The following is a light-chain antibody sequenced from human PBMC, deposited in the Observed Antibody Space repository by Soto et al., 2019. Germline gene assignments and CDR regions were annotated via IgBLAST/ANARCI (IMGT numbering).Light chain of an antibody. CDR3: QPHNNWPVVT. CDR2: GAS. Sequence: EMVMTQSPVTLSGSPGERVTLSCRASRTISRDLAWYQQKPGQAPRLLIYGASTRATGIPDSFSGSGSGTEFSLTINSLQTADFAMYYCQPHNNWPVVTFGGGTRVEIK. CDR1: RTISRD. V-gene: IGKV3-15*01. J-gene: IGKJ4*01.